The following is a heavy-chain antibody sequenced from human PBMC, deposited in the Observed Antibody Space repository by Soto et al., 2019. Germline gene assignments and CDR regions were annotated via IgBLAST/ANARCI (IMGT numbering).Heavy chain of an antibody. CDR1: GGSVNTAGYS. CDR3: ARVTIYYDSSGYYHYGTFDI. Sequence: PSETLSLTXAVSGGSVNTAGYSWSWIRQPPGKGLEWIGYIYHSGSAYYNPSLKSRVTISLDRSNNHFSLKLISVTAADTAVYYCARVTIYYDSSGYYHYGTFDIWGQGTMVTVSS. D-gene: IGHD3-22*01. V-gene: IGHV4-30-2*01. CDR2: IYHSGSA. J-gene: IGHJ3*02.